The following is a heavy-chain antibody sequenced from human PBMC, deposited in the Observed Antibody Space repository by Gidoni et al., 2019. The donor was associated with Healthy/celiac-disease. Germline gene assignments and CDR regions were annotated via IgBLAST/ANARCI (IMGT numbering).Heavy chain of an antibody. J-gene: IGHJ4*02. Sequence: QVQLQQWGAGLLKPSETLSLTCAVYGGSFSGYYWSWIRQPPGQGLEWIGEINHSGSTNYNPSLKSRVTISVDTSKNQFSLKLSSATAADTAVYYCARAGRGPPSSIAADWGQGTLVTVSS. V-gene: IGHV4-34*01. CDR2: INHSGST. D-gene: IGHD6-25*01. CDR3: ARAGRGPPSSIAAD. CDR1: GGSFSGYY.